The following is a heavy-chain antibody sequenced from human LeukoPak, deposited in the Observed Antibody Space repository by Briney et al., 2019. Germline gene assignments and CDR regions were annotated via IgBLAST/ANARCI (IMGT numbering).Heavy chain of an antibody. CDR3: ARGGPQPYYYYMDV. CDR1: GFTFSSYA. J-gene: IGHJ6*03. Sequence: GGSLRLSCAASGFTFSSYAMNWVRQAPGKGLEWVSSISSSSSYIYYADSVKGRFTISRDNAKNSLYLQMNSLRAEDTAVYYCARGGPQPYYYYMDVWGKGTTVTVSS. CDR2: ISSSSSYI. V-gene: IGHV3-21*01.